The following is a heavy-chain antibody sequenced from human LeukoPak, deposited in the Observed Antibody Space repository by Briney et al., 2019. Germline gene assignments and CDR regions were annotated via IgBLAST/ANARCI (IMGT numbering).Heavy chain of an antibody. D-gene: IGHD6-13*01. J-gene: IGHJ3*02. CDR1: GYTLTELS. CDR3: ATDTYSSSWTHAFDI. CDR2: FDPEDGET. Sequence: VASVKVSCTVSGYTLTELSMHWVRQAPGKGLEWMGGFDPEDGETIYAQKFQGRVTMTEDTSTDTAYMELSSLRSEDTAVYYCATDTYSSSWTHAFDIWGQGTMVTVSS. V-gene: IGHV1-24*01.